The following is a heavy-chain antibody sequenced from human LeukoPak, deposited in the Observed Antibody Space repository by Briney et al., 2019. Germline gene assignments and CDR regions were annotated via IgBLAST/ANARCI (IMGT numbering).Heavy chain of an antibody. Sequence: GGPLSLSGAASGFTFISYAMHLVGKAPGKGRKYVSAISSNGGSTYYANSVKGRFTISRDNSKNTLYLQMGSLRAEDMAVYYCARTYYYDSNAFDIWGQGTMVTVSS. V-gene: IGHV3-64*01. D-gene: IGHD3-22*01. CDR1: GFTFISYA. CDR2: ISSNGGST. J-gene: IGHJ3*02. CDR3: ARTYYYDSNAFDI.